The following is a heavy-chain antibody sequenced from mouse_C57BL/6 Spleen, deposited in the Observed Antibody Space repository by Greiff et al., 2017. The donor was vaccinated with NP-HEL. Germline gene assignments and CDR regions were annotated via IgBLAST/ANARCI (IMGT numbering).Heavy chain of an antibody. V-gene: IGHV1-77*01. CDR3: SRGCTTVVASYPFAY. J-gene: IGHJ3*01. D-gene: IGHD1-1*01. CDR1: GYTFTDYY. Sequence: QVQLKQSGAELVKPGASVKISCKASGYTFTDYYINWVKQRPGQGLEWIGKIGPGSGSTYYHEKFKGKATLTADKSSSPAYMQLSSLTYEDSAVYFCSRGCTTVVASYPFAYWGQGTLVTVSA. CDR2: IGPGSGST.